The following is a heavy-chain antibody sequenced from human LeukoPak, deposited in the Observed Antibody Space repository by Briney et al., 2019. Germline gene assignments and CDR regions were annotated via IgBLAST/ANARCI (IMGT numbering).Heavy chain of an antibody. D-gene: IGHD3-9*01. CDR1: GYTFTSYY. J-gene: IGHJ4*02. Sequence: GASVKVSCKASGYTFTSYYMHWVRQAPGQGLEWMGIINPSGGSTSYAQKFQGRVTMTRDTSTSTAYMELRSLRSDDTAVYYCARVVFDWVDYWGQGTLVTVSS. V-gene: IGHV1-46*01. CDR3: ARVVFDWVDY. CDR2: INPSGGST.